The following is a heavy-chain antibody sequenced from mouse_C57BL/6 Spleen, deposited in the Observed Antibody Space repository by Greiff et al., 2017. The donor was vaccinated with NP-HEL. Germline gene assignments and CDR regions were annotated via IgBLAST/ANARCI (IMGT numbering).Heavy chain of an antibody. CDR2: INPSSGYT. CDR3: ARSEGYYNWFAY. Sequence: VQLQQSGAELARPGASVKMSCKASGYTFTSYTMHWVKQRPGQGLEWIGYINPSSGYTKYNQKFKDKATLTADKSSSTAYMQLSSLTSEDSAVYYCARSEGYYNWFAYWGQGTLVTVSA. V-gene: IGHV1-4*01. D-gene: IGHD2-3*01. J-gene: IGHJ3*01. CDR1: GYTFTSYT.